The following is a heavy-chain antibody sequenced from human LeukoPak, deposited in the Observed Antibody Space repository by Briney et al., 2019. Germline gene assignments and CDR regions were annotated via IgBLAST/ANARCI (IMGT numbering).Heavy chain of an antibody. Sequence: SETLSLTCTVSGGSISSSTYYWGWIRQPPGKGLEWIGTIYSSGSPYYNPSLKSRVTISVDTSKNQFSLKLSSVTAADTAVYYCAIHTVAYSSSSGRDPYFDYWGQGTLVTVSS. CDR1: GGSISSSTYY. CDR3: AIHTVAYSSSSGRDPYFDY. CDR2: IYSSGSP. V-gene: IGHV4-39*07. D-gene: IGHD6-6*01. J-gene: IGHJ4*02.